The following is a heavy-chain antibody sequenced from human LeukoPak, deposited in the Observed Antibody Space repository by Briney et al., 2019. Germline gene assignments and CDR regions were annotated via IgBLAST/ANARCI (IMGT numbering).Heavy chain of an antibody. CDR2: IKQDGSEK. Sequence: GGSLRLSCAASGFTFSSYWMSWVRQAPGKGLEWVANIKQDGSEKYYVDSVKSRFTISRDNAKNSLYLQMNSLRAEDTAVYYCARVRTTVTTFDAFDIWGQGTMVTVSS. CDR3: ARVRTTVTTFDAFDI. D-gene: IGHD4-17*01. V-gene: IGHV3-7*01. CDR1: GFTFSSYW. J-gene: IGHJ3*02.